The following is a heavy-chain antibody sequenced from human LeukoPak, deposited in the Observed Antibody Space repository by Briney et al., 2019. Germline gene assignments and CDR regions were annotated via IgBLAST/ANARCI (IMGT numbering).Heavy chain of an antibody. Sequence: GGSLRLSCAASGFTFSSCWMHWVRQAPGTGLVWVSRINSDGSSTTYADSVKGRFTVSRDNAKNTLYLQMNSLRAEDTAVYYCARERKYDSNFDYWGQGTLVTVSS. V-gene: IGHV3-74*01. J-gene: IGHJ4*02. D-gene: IGHD1-1*01. CDR3: ARERKYDSNFDY. CDR2: INSDGSST. CDR1: GFTFSSCW.